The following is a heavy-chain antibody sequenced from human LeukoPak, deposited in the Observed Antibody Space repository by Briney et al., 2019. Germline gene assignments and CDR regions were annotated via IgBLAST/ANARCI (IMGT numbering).Heavy chain of an antibody. J-gene: IGHJ4*02. CDR3: ATRGSDFGSGFDF. D-gene: IGHD3-3*01. CDR1: GNTLRELP. Sequence: ASVKLSCKLSGNTLRELPIQWVRQAGGKGLEWMAGFDPENAEIVYAQKFQGRVTMTEDTSTNTAYMELTSLTSDDTAVYYCATRGSDFGSGFDFWGQGTQVTVSS. CDR2: FDPENAEI. V-gene: IGHV1-24*01.